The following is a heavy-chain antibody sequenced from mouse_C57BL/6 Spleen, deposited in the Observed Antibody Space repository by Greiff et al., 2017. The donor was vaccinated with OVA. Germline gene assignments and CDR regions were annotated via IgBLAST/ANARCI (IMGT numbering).Heavy chain of an antibody. CDR2: INPSTGGT. J-gene: IGHJ2*01. CDR3: ARGDGSSYGAFDY. Sequence: DVQLQESGPELVKPGASVKISCKASGYSFTGYYMNWVKQSPEKSLEWIGEINPSTGGTTYNQKFKAKATLTVDKSSSTAYMQLKSLTSEDSAVYYCARGDGSSYGAFDYWGQGTTLTVSS. D-gene: IGHD1-1*01. CDR1: GYSFTGYY. V-gene: IGHV1-42*01.